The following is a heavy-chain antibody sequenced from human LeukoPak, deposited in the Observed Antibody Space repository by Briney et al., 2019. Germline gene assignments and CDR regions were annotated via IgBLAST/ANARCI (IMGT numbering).Heavy chain of an antibody. CDR3: AKASLYPGIAAAGTFDY. Sequence: GGSLRLSCAASGFTFSSYAMSWVRQAPGKGLEWVSAISGSGGSTYYADSVKGRFTISRDNSKNTLYLQMNSLRAEDTAVYYCAKASLYPGIAAAGTFDYWGQGTLVTVSS. J-gene: IGHJ4*02. D-gene: IGHD6-13*01. CDR2: ISGSGGST. V-gene: IGHV3-23*01. CDR1: GFTFSSYA.